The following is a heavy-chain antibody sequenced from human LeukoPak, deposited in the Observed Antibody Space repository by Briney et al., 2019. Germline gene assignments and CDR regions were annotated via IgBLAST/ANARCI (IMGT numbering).Heavy chain of an antibody. CDR3: ARDARPTSRYMDV. J-gene: IGHJ6*03. V-gene: IGHV3-48*01. CDR2: ISSSSSTI. D-gene: IGHD2-2*01. Sequence: GGSLRLSCAASGFTFSSYSMNWVRQAPGKGLEWVSYISSSSSTIYYADSVKGRFTISGDNARNSLYLQMNSLRAEDTAVYYCARDARPTSRYMDVWGKGTTVTVSS. CDR1: GFTFSSYS.